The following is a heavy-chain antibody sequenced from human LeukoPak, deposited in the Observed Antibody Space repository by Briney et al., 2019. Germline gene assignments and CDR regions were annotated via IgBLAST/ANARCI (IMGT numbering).Heavy chain of an antibody. Sequence: PGGSLRLSCAASGFTFSSYSMNWVRQAPGKGLEWVSYISSSSSTISYADSVKGRFTISRDNAKNSLYLQMNSLRDEDTAVYYCATTRIAAAGTDYSGQGTLVTVSS. D-gene: IGHD6-13*01. J-gene: IGHJ4*02. CDR1: GFTFSSYS. CDR3: ATTRIAAAGTDY. CDR2: ISSSSSTI. V-gene: IGHV3-48*02.